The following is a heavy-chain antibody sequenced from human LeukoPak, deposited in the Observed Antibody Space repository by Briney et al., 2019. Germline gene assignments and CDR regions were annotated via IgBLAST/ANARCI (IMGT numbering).Heavy chain of an antibody. CDR3: ARRSSGYSGSSNYYYIDV. CDR2: IYYSGST. J-gene: IGHJ6*03. D-gene: IGHD3-22*01. V-gene: IGHV4-59*12. CDR1: GGSISSYY. Sequence: SETLSLTCTVSGGSISSYYWSWIRQPPGKGLEWIGYIYYSGSTNYNPSLKSRVTISVDTSKNQFSLKLSSVTAADTALYYCARRSSGYSGSSNYYYIDVWGKGTTVTVSS.